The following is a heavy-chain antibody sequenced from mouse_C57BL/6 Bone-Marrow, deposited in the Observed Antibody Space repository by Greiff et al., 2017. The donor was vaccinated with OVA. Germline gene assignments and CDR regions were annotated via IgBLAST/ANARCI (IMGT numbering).Heavy chain of an antibody. CDR2: IFPGSGST. CDR3: ARESIRRTGFFAY. CDR1: GYTFTDYY. Sequence: VQLQQSGPELVKPGASVKISCKASGYTFTDYYINWVKQRPGQGLEWIGWIFPGSGSTYYNEKFKGKATLTVDKSSSTAYMLLSSLTSEDSAVYFCARESIRRTGFFAYWGQGTRVTVSA. D-gene: IGHD2-12*01. J-gene: IGHJ3*01. V-gene: IGHV1-75*01.